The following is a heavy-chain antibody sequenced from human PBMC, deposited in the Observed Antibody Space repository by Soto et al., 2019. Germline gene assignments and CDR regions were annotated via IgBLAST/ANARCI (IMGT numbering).Heavy chain of an antibody. J-gene: IGHJ4*02. CDR1: GFTVSSNN. Sequence: PGGSLRLSCAASGFTVSSNNMNWVRQAPGKGLEWVSGIYSGGSTYYADPVKGRFTISRDNSKNTLYLQMNGLRAEDTAVYYCTRGFSRDGYNYVDYWGQGTLVTVSS. CDR2: IYSGGST. V-gene: IGHV3-66*01. D-gene: IGHD5-12*01. CDR3: TRGFSRDGYNYVDY.